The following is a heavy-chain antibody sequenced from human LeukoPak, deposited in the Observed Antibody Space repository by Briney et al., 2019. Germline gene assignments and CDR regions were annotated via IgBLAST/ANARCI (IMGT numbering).Heavy chain of an antibody. V-gene: IGHV3-23*01. CDR1: GFTFSSYA. J-gene: IGHJ4*02. Sequence: GGSLRLSCAASGFTFSSYAMSWGRQAPGKGLEWVSGSGSGGSTYYADSVKGRFTISRDNSKNTLYLQMNSLRAEDTAVYYCAKDFWSGYYPNCWGQGTLVTVSS. D-gene: IGHD3-3*01. CDR3: AKDFWSGYYPNC. CDR2: SGSGGST.